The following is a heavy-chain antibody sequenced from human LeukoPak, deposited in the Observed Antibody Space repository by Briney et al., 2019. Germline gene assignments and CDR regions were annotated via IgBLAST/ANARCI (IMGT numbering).Heavy chain of an antibody. CDR2: VHHSGST. V-gene: IGHV4-39*07. Sequence: SETLSLTCSVSGGSISSSSYFWGWIRQPPGKGLEWIASVHHSGSTYYNPSLKSRLTISVDTSKNQFSLKLSSVTAADTAVYYCARGQYYYGSGTHLDPWGQGTLVTVSS. CDR1: GGSISSSSYF. CDR3: ARGQYYYGSGTHLDP. D-gene: IGHD3-10*01. J-gene: IGHJ5*02.